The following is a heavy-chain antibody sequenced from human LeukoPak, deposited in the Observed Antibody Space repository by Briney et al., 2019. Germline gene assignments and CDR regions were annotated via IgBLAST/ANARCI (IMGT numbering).Heavy chain of an antibody. CDR3: ARGGGSYCFGS. Sequence: PSETLSLICTVSGGSISSYYWSWLRQPAGKGLEWIGRIYTSGSTHYNPSLKSRVTMSADTSNNQFSLKLSSVTAADTAVYYCARGGGSYCFGSWGQGTLVTVSS. V-gene: IGHV4-4*07. CDR2: IYTSGST. J-gene: IGHJ4*02. D-gene: IGHD1-26*01. CDR1: GGSISSYY.